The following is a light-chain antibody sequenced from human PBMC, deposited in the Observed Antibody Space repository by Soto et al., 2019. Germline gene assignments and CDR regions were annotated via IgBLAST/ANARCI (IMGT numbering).Light chain of an antibody. CDR3: QQYGSSPGT. Sequence: EIVLTQSPGTLSLSPGERVTLSCRASQSITNSYVAWYRQKPGQAPRLLIYRASTRATGIPDRFSGSGSGTDFTLTISRLEPEDSAVFYCQQYGSSPGTFGQGTKLEIK. CDR2: RAS. CDR1: QSITNSY. J-gene: IGKJ2*01. V-gene: IGKV3-20*01.